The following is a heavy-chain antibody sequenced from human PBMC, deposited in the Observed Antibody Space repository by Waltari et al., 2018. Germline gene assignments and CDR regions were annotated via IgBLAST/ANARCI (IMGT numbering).Heavy chain of an antibody. D-gene: IGHD6-19*01. Sequence: QVQLVQSGAEVKKPGSSVKVSCKAPGGTFSSYAISWVRQAPGQGLEWRGGIVPIFGTANYAKKFQGRVTITADESTSTAYMELSSLRSEDTAVYYCARAGRAVAGPVYFDYWGQGTLVTVSS. CDR1: GGTFSSYA. CDR2: IVPIFGTA. V-gene: IGHV1-69*12. CDR3: ARAGRAVAGPVYFDY. J-gene: IGHJ4*02.